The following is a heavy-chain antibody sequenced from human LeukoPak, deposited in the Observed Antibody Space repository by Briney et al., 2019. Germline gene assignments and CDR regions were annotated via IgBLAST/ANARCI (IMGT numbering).Heavy chain of an antibody. CDR2: TFYRTKWYN. CDR3: AREAAAGWVDY. CDR1: GDSVSSNSGV. D-gene: IGHD6-13*01. V-gene: IGHV6-1*01. J-gene: IGHJ4*02. Sequence: SQTLSLTCAISGDSVSSNSGVWTWIRQSPSRGFEWLGRTFYRTKWYNHYAVSVKSRITINPDTSKNQFSLQLNSVTPEDTAVYYCAREAAAGWVDYWGQGTLVTVSS.